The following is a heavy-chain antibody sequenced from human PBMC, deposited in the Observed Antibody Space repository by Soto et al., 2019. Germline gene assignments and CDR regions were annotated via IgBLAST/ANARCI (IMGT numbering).Heavy chain of an antibody. J-gene: IGHJ6*02. Sequence: ASVKVSCKASGYTFTSYGISWVRQAPGQGLEWMGWISAYNGNTNYAQKLQGRVTMTTDTSTSTAYMELRSLRSDDTAVYYCARDAKQLAHYYYYGMDVWGQGTTVTVPS. D-gene: IGHD6-6*01. V-gene: IGHV1-18*04. CDR1: GYTFTSYG. CDR2: ISAYNGNT. CDR3: ARDAKQLAHYYYYGMDV.